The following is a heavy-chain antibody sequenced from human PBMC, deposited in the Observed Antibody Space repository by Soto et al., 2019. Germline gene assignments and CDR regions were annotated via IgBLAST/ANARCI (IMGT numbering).Heavy chain of an antibody. CDR3: ARAPAPGMGYCSGGSCYFLAFDI. CDR2: IYYSGST. Sequence: SETLSLTCTVSGGSISSSSYYWSWIRQPPGKGLEWIGYIYYSGSTNYNPSLKSRVTISVDTSKNQFSLKLSSVTAADTAVYYCARAPAPGMGYCSGGSCYFLAFDIWGQGTMVTVSS. V-gene: IGHV4-61*01. J-gene: IGHJ3*02. D-gene: IGHD2-15*01. CDR1: GGSISSSSYY.